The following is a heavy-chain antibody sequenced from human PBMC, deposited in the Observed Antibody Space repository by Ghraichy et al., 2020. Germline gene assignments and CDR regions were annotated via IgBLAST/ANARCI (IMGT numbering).Heavy chain of an antibody. V-gene: IGHV4-34*01. CDR2: INHSGST. CDR3: ARAAFLSSTSDY. D-gene: IGHD3-3*02. Sequence: SETLSLTCAVYGGSFSGYYWSWIRQPPGKGLEWIGEINHSGSTNYNPSLKSRVTISVDTSKNQFSLKLSSVTAADTAVYYCARAAFLSSTSDYWGQGTLVTVSS. J-gene: IGHJ4*02. CDR1: GGSFSGYY.